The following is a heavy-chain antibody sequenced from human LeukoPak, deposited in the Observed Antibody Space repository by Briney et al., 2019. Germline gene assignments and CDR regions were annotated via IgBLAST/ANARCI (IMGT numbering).Heavy chain of an antibody. CDR1: GFTFSSYS. CDR2: ISSSSSYI. J-gene: IGHJ4*02. D-gene: IGHD1-26*01. V-gene: IGHV3-21*01. Sequence: GGSLRLSCAASGFTFSSYSVNWVRQAPGKGLEWVSSISSSSSYIYYADSVKGRFTISRDNAKNSLYLQMNSLRAEDTAVYYCARSVVGATAACYWGQGTLVTVSS. CDR3: ARSVVGATAACY.